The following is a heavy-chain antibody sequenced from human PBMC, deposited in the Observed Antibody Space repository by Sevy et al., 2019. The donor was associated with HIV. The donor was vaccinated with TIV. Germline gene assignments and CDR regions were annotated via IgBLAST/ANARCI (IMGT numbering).Heavy chain of an antibody. CDR2: ISYEGSPE. D-gene: IGHD6-13*01. J-gene: IGHJ5*02. CDR1: GFPFSAYG. CDR3: ATSRAGSSWYEAHL. Sequence: GGSLRLSCAGSGFPFSAYGMQWVRQAPGQGLEWVAVISYEGSPEYHAASGQGRFTISRDNSKNTLYLQMDSLRVDDTAVYYCATSRAGSSWYEAHLWGQGTLVTVSS. V-gene: IGHV3-30*03.